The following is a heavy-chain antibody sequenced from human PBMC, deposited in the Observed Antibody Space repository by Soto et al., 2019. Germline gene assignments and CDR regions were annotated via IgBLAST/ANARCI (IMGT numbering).Heavy chain of an antibody. CDR2: IIPIFGTA. V-gene: IGHV1-69*01. J-gene: IGHJ4*02. CDR1: GGTFSSYA. Sequence: QVQLVQSGAEVKKPGSSVKVSCKASGGTFSSYAISWVRQAPGQGLEWMGGIIPIFGTANYAQKFQGRVTITEDESTSTAYMELSSLRSEDTDVYYCASTSSSGSRQTHFDYWGQGTLVTVSS. D-gene: IGHD6-13*01. CDR3: ASTSSSGSRQTHFDY.